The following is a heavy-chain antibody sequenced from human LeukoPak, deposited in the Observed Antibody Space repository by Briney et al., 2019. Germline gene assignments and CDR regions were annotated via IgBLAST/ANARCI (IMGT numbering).Heavy chain of an antibody. D-gene: IGHD6-13*01. V-gene: IGHV3-30*18. CDR3: AKGRTAVSYYFDY. CDR2: ISYDGSNK. CDR1: GYSISSGF. Sequence: LSLTCTVSGYSISSGFYWGWIRQPPGKGLEWVAVISYDGSNKYYADSVKGRFTISRDNSKNTLYLQMNSLRAEDTAVYYCAKGRTAVSYYFDYWGQGTLVTVSS. J-gene: IGHJ4*02.